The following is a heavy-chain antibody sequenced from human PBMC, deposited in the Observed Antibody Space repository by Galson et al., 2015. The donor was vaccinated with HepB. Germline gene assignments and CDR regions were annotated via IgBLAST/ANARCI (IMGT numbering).Heavy chain of an antibody. D-gene: IGHD2-15*01. Sequence: SLRLSCAASGFTFRTYGMHWVRQAPGKGLEWVAVISYDGSSTYYADSVKGRFTISRDNSKNTLYLQMNSLRAEDTAMYYCAKDRPESWFGGCLYFDSWGQGTLLTVSS. CDR3: AKDRPESWFGGCLYFDS. V-gene: IGHV3-30*18. CDR1: GFTFRTYG. CDR2: ISYDGSST. J-gene: IGHJ4*01.